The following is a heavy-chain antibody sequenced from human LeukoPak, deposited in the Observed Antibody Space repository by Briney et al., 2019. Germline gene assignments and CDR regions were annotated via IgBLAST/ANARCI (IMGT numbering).Heavy chain of an antibody. CDR3: AKGREGSGGSCLVYFDY. J-gene: IGHJ4*02. D-gene: IGHD2-15*01. Sequence: GGSLRLSCAASGFTFSSYAMSWVRQAPGKGLEWVSAISGSGGSTYYADSVKGRFTISRDNSKNTLYLQMNSLRAEDTAVYYCAKGREGSGGSCLVYFDYWSQGTLVTVSS. CDR2: ISGSGGST. CDR1: GFTFSSYA. V-gene: IGHV3-23*01.